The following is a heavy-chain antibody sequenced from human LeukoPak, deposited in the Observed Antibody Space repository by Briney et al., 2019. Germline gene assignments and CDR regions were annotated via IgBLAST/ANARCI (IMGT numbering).Heavy chain of an antibody. CDR1: GYTFTNYW. CDR3: ARQGSYSSSWYNIDY. Sequence: GESLKLSCKGSGYTFTNYWIGWVRQMPGKGLEWVGMIYPDDSDTRYTPSFQGQVTISADKSINTACLQWGSLKASDTAMYYCARQGSYSSSWYNIDYWGQGTPVTVSS. J-gene: IGHJ4*02. D-gene: IGHD6-13*01. V-gene: IGHV5-51*01. CDR2: IYPDDSDT.